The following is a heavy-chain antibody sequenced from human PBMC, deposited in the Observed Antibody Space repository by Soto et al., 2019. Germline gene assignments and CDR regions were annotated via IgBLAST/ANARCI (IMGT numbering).Heavy chain of an antibody. J-gene: IGHJ5*02. D-gene: IGHD2-2*01. CDR2: ISGSGGSA. V-gene: IGHV3-23*01. Sequence: GSLRLSCAASGFTFSNYAMTWVRQGPGKGLEWVSAISGSGGSAYYADSVKGRFTISRDNSKNTLYLQMNSLRADDSGVYYCAKDPYSGVLVPVAIGFDPWGPGTLVTVSS. CDR3: AKDPYSGVLVPVAIGFDP. CDR1: GFTFSNYA.